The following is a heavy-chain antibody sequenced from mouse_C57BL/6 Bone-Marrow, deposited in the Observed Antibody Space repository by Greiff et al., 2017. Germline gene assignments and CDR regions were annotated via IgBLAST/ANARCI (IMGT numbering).Heavy chain of an antibody. CDR2: ISSGGSYT. CDR1: GFTFSSYG. Sequence: EVLLVESGGDLVKPGGSLKLSCAASGFTFSSYGMSWVRQTPDKRLEWVATISSGGSYTYYPDSVKGRFPISRDNAKNTLYLQMSSLKSDDTAMYYCARHPFITSEAPHFDVWGTGTTVTVSS. J-gene: IGHJ1*03. D-gene: IGHD1-1*01. CDR3: ARHPFITSEAPHFDV. V-gene: IGHV5-6*01.